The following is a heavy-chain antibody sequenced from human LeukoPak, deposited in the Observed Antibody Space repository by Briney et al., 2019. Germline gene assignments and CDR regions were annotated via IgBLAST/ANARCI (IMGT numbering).Heavy chain of an antibody. V-gene: IGHV1-3*01. CDR3: ARETFGSSRPSDY. D-gene: IGHD2-2*01. CDR2: INADNGNT. J-gene: IGHJ4*02. CDR1: GYTFTSYA. Sequence: GASVKVSCKASGYTFTSYAMHWVRQAPGQRLEWMGWINADNGNTKHSEKFQGRVTITRDASASIVYMELSSLRSEDTAVHYCARETFGSSRPSDYWGQGTLVTVSS.